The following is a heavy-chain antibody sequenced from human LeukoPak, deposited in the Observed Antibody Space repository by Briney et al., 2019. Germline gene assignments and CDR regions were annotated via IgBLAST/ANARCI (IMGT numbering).Heavy chain of an antibody. Sequence: ASVKVSCKASGYTFTAYYLHWVRQAPGQGLEWMGWINPDSGGTNYVQKFQGRVTMTRDTSISTAYMELSGLSSDDTAVYYCARVTDETGQWGQGTLFTVSS. V-gene: IGHV1-2*02. J-gene: IGHJ4*02. CDR3: ARVTDETGQ. D-gene: IGHD2-21*02. CDR2: INPDSGGT. CDR1: GYTFTAYY.